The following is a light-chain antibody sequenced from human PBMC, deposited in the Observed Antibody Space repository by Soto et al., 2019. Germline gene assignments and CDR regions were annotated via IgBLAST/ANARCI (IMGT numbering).Light chain of an antibody. CDR1: SSDVGSYNL. CDR2: DGS. Sequence: QSALTQPASVSGSPGQSITISCTGTSSDVGSYNLVSWYQQHPGKAPKLMTYDGSKRPSGVSNRFSGSKSGNTASLTISGLQAEDEADYYCCSYAGSSTFDVVFGGGTKLTVL. J-gene: IGLJ2*01. V-gene: IGLV2-23*03. CDR3: CSYAGSSTFDVV.